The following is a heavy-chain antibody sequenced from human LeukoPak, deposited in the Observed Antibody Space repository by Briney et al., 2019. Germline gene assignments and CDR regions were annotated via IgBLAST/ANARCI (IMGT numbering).Heavy chain of an antibody. D-gene: IGHD1-1*01. J-gene: IGHJ4*02. CDR3: ARGGGTTGTTGY. Sequence: ASVKVSCKASGGTFSSYAISWVRQAPGQGLEWMGGIIPIFGTANYAQKFQGRVTITTDESTSTAYMELSSLRSEDTAVYYCARGGGTTGTTGYWGQGTLVTVSS. CDR1: GGTFSSYA. CDR2: IIPIFGTA. V-gene: IGHV1-69*05.